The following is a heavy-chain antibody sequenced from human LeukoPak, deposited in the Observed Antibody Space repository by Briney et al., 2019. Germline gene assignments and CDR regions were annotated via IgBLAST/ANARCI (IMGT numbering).Heavy chain of an antibody. V-gene: IGHV4-39*02. CDR3: ARGRRIVVLPGRGYFDL. CDR2: IYTSGST. J-gene: IGHJ2*01. D-gene: IGHD4/OR15-4a*01. CDR1: GGSISSSSYY. Sequence: SETLSLTCTVSGGSISSSSYYWGWIRQPPGKGLEWIGRIYTSGSTNYNPSLKSRVTLSVDTSTNHFSLNIKSVTAADTAMYYCARGRRIVVLPGRGYFDLWGRGTLVTVSS.